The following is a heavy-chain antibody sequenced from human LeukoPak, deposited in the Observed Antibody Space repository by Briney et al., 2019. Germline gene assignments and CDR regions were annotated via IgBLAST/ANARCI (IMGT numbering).Heavy chain of an antibody. CDR2: IYHTGST. V-gene: IGHV4-59*01. CDR1: GGSITKSY. J-gene: IGHJ4*02. CDR3: ASSVWYQNPFEI. D-gene: IGHD6-19*01. Sequence: SGTLSLTCTLSGGSITKSYWNWIRQSPGKGLEWLGCIYHTGSTNYNPSLKRRVTISIETSKNHYSLNLNSVTAADTAIYYCASSVWYQNPFEIWGQGIPVTVSS.